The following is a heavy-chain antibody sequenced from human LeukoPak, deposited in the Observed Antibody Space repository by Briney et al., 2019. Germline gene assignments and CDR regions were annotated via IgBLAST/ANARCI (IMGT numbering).Heavy chain of an antibody. V-gene: IGHV3-9*01. CDR1: GFTFSSYA. CDR2: ISWNSGSI. J-gene: IGHJ4*02. Sequence: GGSLRLSCAASGFTFSSYAMHWVRQAPGKGLEWVSGISWNSGSIGYADSVKGRFTISRDNAKNSLYLQMNSLRAEDTALYYCAKVAGAMVTYFDYWGQGTLVTVSS. D-gene: IGHD5-18*01. CDR3: AKVAGAMVTYFDY.